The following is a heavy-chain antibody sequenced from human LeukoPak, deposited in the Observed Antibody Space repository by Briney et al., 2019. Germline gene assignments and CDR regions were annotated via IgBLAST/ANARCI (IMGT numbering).Heavy chain of an antibody. J-gene: IGHJ4*02. V-gene: IGHV1-2*02. CDR3: ARGGFAAHHYQPLLYILDY. CDR2: INPNSGGT. CDR1: GYTFTSYY. D-gene: IGHD2-2*02. Sequence: ASVKVSCKASGYTFTSYYMHWVRQAPGQGLEWMGWINPNSGGTNYAQKFQGRVTMTRDTSISTAYMELSRLRSDDTAVYYCARGGFAAHHYQPLLYILDYWGQGTLVTVSS.